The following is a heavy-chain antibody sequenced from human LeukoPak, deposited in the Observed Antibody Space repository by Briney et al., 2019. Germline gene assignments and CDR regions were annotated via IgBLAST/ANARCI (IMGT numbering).Heavy chain of an antibody. CDR2: ISTYNGNT. CDR1: GYTFVTYG. CDR3: TRASFDH. Sequence: ASVKVSCKASGYTFVTYGINWVRQAPGQRPEWMGRISTYNGNTKYALKFQDRVTLTRDTSTTTAYMELRSLTSDDRAVYYCTRASFDHWGQGTLVIVSS. J-gene: IGHJ4*02. V-gene: IGHV1-18*01.